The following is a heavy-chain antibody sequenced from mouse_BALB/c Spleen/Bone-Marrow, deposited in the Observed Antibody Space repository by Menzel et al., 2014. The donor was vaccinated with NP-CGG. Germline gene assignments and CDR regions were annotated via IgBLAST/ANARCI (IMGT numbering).Heavy chain of an antibody. J-gene: IGHJ4*01. V-gene: IGHV1S56*01. CDR2: IYPGNVNT. CDR3: ARSFYGRSMDY. Sequence: VQLQQSGPELVKLGASVRISCKASGYTFTSYYIHWLKQRPGQGLEWIGWIYPGNVNTKYNEKFKGKATLTADKSSGTAYMQLSSLTSEDSAVYFCARSFYGRSMDYWGQGTSVTVSS. CDR1: GYTFTSYY. D-gene: IGHD1-1*01.